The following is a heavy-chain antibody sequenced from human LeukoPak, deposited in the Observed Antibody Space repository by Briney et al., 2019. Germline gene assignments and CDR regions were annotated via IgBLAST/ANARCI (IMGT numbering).Heavy chain of an antibody. D-gene: IGHD4-17*01. V-gene: IGHV1-24*01. CDR3: ATAIYGAGMGDS. Sequence: ASVKVSCKVSGYTLTELSMHWVRQAPGKGLEWMGGFDPEDGETIYAQKFQGRVTMAEDTSTDTAYMELSSLRSEDTAVYYCATAIYGAGMGDSWGQGTLVTVSS. CDR2: FDPEDGET. J-gene: IGHJ4*02. CDR1: GYTLTELS.